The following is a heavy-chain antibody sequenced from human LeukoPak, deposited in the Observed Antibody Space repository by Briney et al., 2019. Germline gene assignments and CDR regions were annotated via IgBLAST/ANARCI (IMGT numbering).Heavy chain of an antibody. CDR1: GGSISSYY. J-gene: IGHJ3*02. CDR2: INRGGST. Sequence: SETLSLTCTVSGGSISSYYWTWIRRPPGKGLEWIGEINRGGSTNYNPSLDSRVTMSVDTSKNQFSLRLTSVTAADTAVYYCARGGGAATAANRDAFDIWGQGTMVTVSS. V-gene: IGHV4-34*01. CDR3: ARGGGAATAANRDAFDI. D-gene: IGHD2-2*01.